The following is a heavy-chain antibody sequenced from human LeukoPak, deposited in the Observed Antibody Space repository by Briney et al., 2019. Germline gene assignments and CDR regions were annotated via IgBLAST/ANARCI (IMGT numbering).Heavy chain of an antibody. CDR1: GGSISSRSYC. V-gene: IGHV4-39*01. CDR3: ARSENYIPEDWFDP. Sequence: SETLSLTCTVSGGSISSRSYCWCWLRQPPGKGLEWIGSIGYSGSTFYNPSLKSRVTLSVDTSKNQFSLKLSSVPAADTAVYYCARSENYIPEDWFDPWGQGTLVTVFS. D-gene: IGHD5-24*01. J-gene: IGHJ5*02. CDR2: IGYSGST.